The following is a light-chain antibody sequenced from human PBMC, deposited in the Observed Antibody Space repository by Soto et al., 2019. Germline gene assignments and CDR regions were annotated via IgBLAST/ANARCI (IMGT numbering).Light chain of an antibody. V-gene: IGKV2-28*01. CDR1: QSLLHSTGYNY. Sequence: DIMMTQSPLSLPVTPGEPASISCRSSQSLLHSTGYNYLDWYLQQPGQSPQLLIYLGSNRASGVPDRFSGSGSGTDFTLKISRVEAEDVGIYYCMQALQTPRTFGQGTKVEIK. CDR3: MQALQTPRT. CDR2: LGS. J-gene: IGKJ1*01.